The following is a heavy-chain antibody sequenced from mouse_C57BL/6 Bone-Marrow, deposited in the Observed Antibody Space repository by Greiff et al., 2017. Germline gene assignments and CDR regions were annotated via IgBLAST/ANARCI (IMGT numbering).Heavy chain of an antibody. Sequence: EVQRVESGGDLVKPGGSLKLSCAASGFTFSSYGMSWVRQTPDKRLAWVATISSGGSYTYYPDSVKGRFTISRDNAKNTLYLQLSSLKSEDTAMYYCARQGYYYGSDWYFDVWGTGTTVTVSS. CDR3: ARQGYYYGSDWYFDV. J-gene: IGHJ1*03. CDR1: GFTFSSYG. CDR2: ISSGGSYT. D-gene: IGHD1-1*01. V-gene: IGHV5-6*01.